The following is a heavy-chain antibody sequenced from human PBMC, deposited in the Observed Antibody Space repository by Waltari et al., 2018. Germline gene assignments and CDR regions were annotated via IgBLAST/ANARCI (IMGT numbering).Heavy chain of an antibody. CDR1: GYTFTSYY. Sequence: QVQLVQSGAEVKKPEASVKVSCKASGYTFTSYYMHWVRQAPGQGLEWMGIINPSGGSTSYAQKFQGRVTMTRDTSTSTVYMELSSLRSEDTAVYYCARDRLAYDSSGYYYDYWGQGTLVTVSS. J-gene: IGHJ4*02. CDR3: ARDRLAYDSSGYYYDY. D-gene: IGHD3-22*01. V-gene: IGHV1-46*01. CDR2: INPSGGST.